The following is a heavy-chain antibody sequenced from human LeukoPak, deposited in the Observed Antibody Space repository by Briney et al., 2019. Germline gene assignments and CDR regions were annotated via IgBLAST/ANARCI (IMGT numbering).Heavy chain of an antibody. CDR3: ARAGRGSFLGWFDS. V-gene: IGHV4-59*01. D-gene: IGHD3-10*01. Sequence: SETLSLTCTVSGVSISSYYWSWIRQPPGKGLEWIGNTYYSGSTYCNPSLKSRVATSVDTSKNQFSLKLSSVTAADTAVYYCARAGRGSFLGWFDSWGQGTLVTVSS. J-gene: IGHJ5*01. CDR1: GVSISSYY. CDR2: TYYSGST.